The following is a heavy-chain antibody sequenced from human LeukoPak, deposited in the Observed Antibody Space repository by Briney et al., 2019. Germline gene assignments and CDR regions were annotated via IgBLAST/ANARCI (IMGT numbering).Heavy chain of an antibody. Sequence: PGGSLRLSCAASGFTFSSYSMNSVRQASGKGLEWGSSISSSSSYIYYADSVKGRFTISRDNAKNSLYLQMNSLRAEDTAVYYCARGITVTTFEDYWGQGTLVTVSS. CDR1: GFTFSSYS. J-gene: IGHJ4*02. CDR3: ARGITVTTFEDY. CDR2: ISSSSSYI. D-gene: IGHD4-17*01. V-gene: IGHV3-21*01.